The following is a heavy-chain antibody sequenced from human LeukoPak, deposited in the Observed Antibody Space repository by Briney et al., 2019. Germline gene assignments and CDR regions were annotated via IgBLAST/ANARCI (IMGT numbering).Heavy chain of an antibody. D-gene: IGHD6-19*01. J-gene: IGHJ4*02. Sequence: GGSLRLSCAASGFTFSSYWMSWVRQAPGKGLEWVANIKQGGSEKYYVDSVKGRFIISRDNAKNSLYLQMNSLRAEDTAVYYCARDGGWYYFDYWGQGTLVTVSS. CDR1: GFTFSSYW. CDR3: ARDGGWYYFDY. V-gene: IGHV3-7*01. CDR2: IKQGGSEK.